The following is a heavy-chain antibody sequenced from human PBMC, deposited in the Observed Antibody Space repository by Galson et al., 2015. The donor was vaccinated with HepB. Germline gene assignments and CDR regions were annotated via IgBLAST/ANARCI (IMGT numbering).Heavy chain of an antibody. Sequence: SETLSLTCTVSGVSISNYYWSWIRQPPGKGLEWIGYIYYSGNTNYNPSLKSRVTISRDDSKNTLYLRMNSLKTEDTAVYYCTTDLGIYGDYFIMGEGYWGQGTLVTVSS. V-gene: IGHV4-59*12. CDR1: GVSISNYY. D-gene: IGHD4-17*01. CDR3: TTDLGIYGDYFIMGEGY. J-gene: IGHJ4*02. CDR2: IYYSGNT.